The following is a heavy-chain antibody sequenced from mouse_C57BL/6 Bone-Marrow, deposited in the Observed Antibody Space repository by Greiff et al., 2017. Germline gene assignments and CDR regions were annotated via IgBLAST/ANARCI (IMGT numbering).Heavy chain of an antibody. Sequence: VQLQQSGTVLARPGASVKMSCKTSGYTFTSYWMHWVKQRPGQGLEWIGAIYPGNSDTSYNQKFKGKAKLTAVTSASTAYMELSSLTNEDSAVYYCTILYYGSSYAPYAMDYWGQGTSVTVSS. V-gene: IGHV1-5*01. D-gene: IGHD1-1*01. J-gene: IGHJ4*01. CDR2: IYPGNSDT. CDR3: TILYYGSSYAPYAMDY. CDR1: GYTFTSYW.